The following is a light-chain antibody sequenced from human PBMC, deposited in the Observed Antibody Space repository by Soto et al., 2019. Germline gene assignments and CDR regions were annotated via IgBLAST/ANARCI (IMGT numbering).Light chain of an antibody. V-gene: IGKV1-5*03. CDR1: QSITNW. CDR3: QQYNDYSAWT. J-gene: IGKJ1*01. Sequence: EIQLSESACTLSASVGDTVTITCRGSQSITNWLACYQQKPGKAPTHLIYEASILQNGGPSRFSGTESGTEFTLTISSLRPDDFATYYCQQYNDYSAWTFGQGTKVDIK. CDR2: EAS.